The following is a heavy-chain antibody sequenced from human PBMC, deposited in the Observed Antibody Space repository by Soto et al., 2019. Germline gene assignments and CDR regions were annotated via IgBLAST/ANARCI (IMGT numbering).Heavy chain of an antibody. Sequence: GESLKISCKGSGYSFTSYWIGWVRQMPGKGLEWMGIIYPGDSDTRYSPSFQGQVTISADKSITTAYLQWSSLKASDTAMYYCARTAAAGKYYYGVDVWGQGTTVTVAS. V-gene: IGHV5-51*01. CDR3: ARTAAAGKYYYGVDV. J-gene: IGHJ6*02. D-gene: IGHD6-13*01. CDR2: IYPGDSDT. CDR1: GYSFTSYW.